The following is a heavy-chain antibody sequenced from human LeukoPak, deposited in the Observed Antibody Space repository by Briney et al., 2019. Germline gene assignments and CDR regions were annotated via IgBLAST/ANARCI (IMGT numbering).Heavy chain of an antibody. CDR2: IYYSGST. D-gene: IGHD5-18*01. CDR1: GGSVSSGTYY. CDR3: ARQTGYSYGKGFDY. Sequence: SETLSLTCTVSGGSVSSGTYYWTWIRQPPGKGLEWIGYIYYSGSTNYNPSLKSRVTISVDTSKNQFSLKLSSVTAADTAVYYCARQTGYSYGKGFDYWGQGTLVTVSS. V-gene: IGHV4-61*01. J-gene: IGHJ4*02.